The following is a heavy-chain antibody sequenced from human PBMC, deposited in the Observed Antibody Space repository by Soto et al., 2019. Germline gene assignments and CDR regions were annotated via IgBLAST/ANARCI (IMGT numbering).Heavy chain of an antibody. Sequence: HTLSLTCAISGDTVSSNSATWNWIRQSPSRGLEWLGRTYYRSKWYNDYAVSVKSRITINPDTSKNQFSLQLNSVTPEDTAVYYCARYYYDSSGYLDYWGQGTPVTVSS. D-gene: IGHD3-22*01. CDR3: ARYYYDSSGYLDY. J-gene: IGHJ4*02. CDR1: GDTVSSNSAT. V-gene: IGHV6-1*01. CDR2: TYYRSKWYN.